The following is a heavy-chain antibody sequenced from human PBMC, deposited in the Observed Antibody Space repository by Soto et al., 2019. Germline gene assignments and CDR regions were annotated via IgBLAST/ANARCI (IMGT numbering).Heavy chain of an antibody. CDR3: ARDRDITIFAVDFDY. D-gene: IGHD3-3*01. CDR1: GFTFSSYA. V-gene: IGHV3-30-3*01. J-gene: IGHJ4*02. CDR2: ISYDGSNK. Sequence: QVQLVESGGGVVQPGRSLRLSCAASGFTFSSYAMHWVRQAPGKGLEWVAVISYDGSNKYYADSVKDRFTISRDNSKNTLYLQMTSLRAEDTAVYYCARDRDITIFAVDFDYWGQGTLVTVSS.